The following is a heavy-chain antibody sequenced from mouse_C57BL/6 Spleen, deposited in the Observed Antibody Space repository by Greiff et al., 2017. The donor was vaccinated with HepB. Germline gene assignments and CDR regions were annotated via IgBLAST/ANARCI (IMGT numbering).Heavy chain of an antibody. D-gene: IGHD3-2*02. CDR3: AREGNSSGYAMDY. CDR2: INPSSGYT. CDR1: GYTFTSYT. Sequence: VQLQQSGAELARPGASVKMSCKASGYTFTSYTMHWVKQRPGQGLEWIGYINPSSGYTKYNQKFKDKATLTADKSSSTAYMQLSSLTSEDSAVYYCAREGNSSGYAMDYWGQRTSVTVSS. J-gene: IGHJ4*01. V-gene: IGHV1-4*01.